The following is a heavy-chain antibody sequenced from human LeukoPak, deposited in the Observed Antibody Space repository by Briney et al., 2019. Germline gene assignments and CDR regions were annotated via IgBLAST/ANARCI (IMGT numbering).Heavy chain of an antibody. CDR3: ARDGGGTGRPFDF. CDR1: GGSISIYY. Sequence: PSETLSLTCTVSGGSISIYYWNWIRQPAGKGLEWIGRIYNTGSTNYNPSPKSRVTMSVDTSNNRLSLNLSPVTAADTAVYYCARDGGGTGRPFDFWGQGTLVTVSS. J-gene: IGHJ4*02. D-gene: IGHD1-26*01. V-gene: IGHV4-4*07. CDR2: IYNTGST.